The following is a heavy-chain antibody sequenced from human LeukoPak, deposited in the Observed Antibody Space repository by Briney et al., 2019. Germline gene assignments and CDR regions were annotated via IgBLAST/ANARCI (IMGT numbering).Heavy chain of an antibody. J-gene: IGHJ4*02. D-gene: IGHD2-2*01. CDR3: ATKVVVPAFYFDY. V-gene: IGHV4-39*01. CDR1: GGSISSSSYY. CDR2: IYYSGST. Sequence: KPSETLSLTCTVSGGSISSSSYYWGWIRQPPGKGLEWIGSIYYSGSTYYNPSLKSRVTISVDTSKNQFSLKLSSVTAADTGVYYCATKVVVPAFYFDYWGQGTLVTVSS.